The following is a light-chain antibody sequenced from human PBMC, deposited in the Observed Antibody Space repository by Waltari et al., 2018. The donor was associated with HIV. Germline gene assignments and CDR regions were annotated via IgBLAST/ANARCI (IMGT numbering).Light chain of an antibody. CDR3: SSYAASSTL. CDR1: TSYV. CDR2: EGT. Sequence: QSALTQPASGSGSPGQSITISCTGTTSYVSWYQQHPGKAPKLMIYEGTKRPSGVSNRFSASKSDNTASLTISGLQAEDEADYYCSSYAASSTLSAGWTKLTVL. V-gene: IGLV2-14*02. J-gene: IGLJ2*01.